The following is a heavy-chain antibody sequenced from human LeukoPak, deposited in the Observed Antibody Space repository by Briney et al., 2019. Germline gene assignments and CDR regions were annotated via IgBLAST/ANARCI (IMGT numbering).Heavy chain of an antibody. CDR2: IKSNNDGGTT. V-gene: IGHV3-15*05. Sequence: PGGSLRLSCAASGITFSNALMSWVRQAPGKGLEWVGRIKSNNDGGTTDYAAPVKGRVTISRDDSKNTLYLQMNNLKTEDTAVYYCTTFPSGFDIWGQGTVVSVSS. D-gene: IGHD3-3*01. CDR3: TTFPSGFDI. CDR1: GITFSNAL. J-gene: IGHJ3*02.